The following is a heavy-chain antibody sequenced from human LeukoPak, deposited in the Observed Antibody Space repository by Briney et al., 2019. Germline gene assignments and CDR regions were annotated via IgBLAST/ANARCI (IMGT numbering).Heavy chain of an antibody. CDR3: ATGYYYDSSGYYYHESSFDY. V-gene: IGHV1-18*01. Sequence: ASVKVSCKASGYTFTSYGISWVRQAPGQGLEWMGWISAYNGNTNYAQKLQGRVTMTTDTSTSTAYMELRSLRSDDTAVYYCATGYYYDSSGYYYHESSFDYWGQGTLVTVSS. CDR2: ISAYNGNT. J-gene: IGHJ4*02. CDR1: GYTFTSYG. D-gene: IGHD3-22*01.